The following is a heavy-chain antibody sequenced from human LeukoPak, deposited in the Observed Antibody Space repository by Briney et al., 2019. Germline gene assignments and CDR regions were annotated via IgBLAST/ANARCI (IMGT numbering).Heavy chain of an antibody. CDR3: ARDVGASAPDAFDI. D-gene: IGHD1-26*01. CDR2: IKQDGSEK. J-gene: IGHJ3*02. Sequence: GGSLRLSCAASGFTFSSYWMSWVRQAPGKGLEWVANIKQDGSEKYYVDSVKGRFTISRDNAKNSLYLQMNSLRAEDTDVYYCARDVGASAPDAFDIWGQGTMVTVSS. CDR1: GFTFSSYW. V-gene: IGHV3-7*01.